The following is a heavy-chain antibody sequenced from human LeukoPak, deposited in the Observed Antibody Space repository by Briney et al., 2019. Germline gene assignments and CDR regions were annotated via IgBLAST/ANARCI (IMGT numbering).Heavy chain of an antibody. CDR3: ASRVLSSYGYYFDC. D-gene: IGHD5-18*01. V-gene: IGHV1-69*05. Sequence: SVKVSCKASGGTFSSYAISWVRQAPGQGLEWMGRIIPIFGTANYAQKFQGRVTITTDESTSTAYMELSSLRSEDTAVYYCASRVLSSYGYYFDCWGQGTLVTVSS. CDR1: GGTFSSYA. CDR2: IIPIFGTA. J-gene: IGHJ4*02.